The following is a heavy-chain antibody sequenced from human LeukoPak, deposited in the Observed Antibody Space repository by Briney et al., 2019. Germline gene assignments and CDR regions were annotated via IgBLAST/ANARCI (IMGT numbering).Heavy chain of an antibody. J-gene: IGHJ4*02. Sequence: PGGSLRLSCATSGFTFGDYPMNWVRQRPGKGLEWVGIIRSRTKGATTAYAASVKGRFTISRDDSKATVYLQMDSLKIEDTAVYYCSRDLGTTETGDDYWGQGTLVTVSS. CDR3: SRDLGTTETGDDY. D-gene: IGHD1-14*01. V-gene: IGHV3-49*04. CDR1: GFTFGDYP. CDR2: IRSRTKGATT.